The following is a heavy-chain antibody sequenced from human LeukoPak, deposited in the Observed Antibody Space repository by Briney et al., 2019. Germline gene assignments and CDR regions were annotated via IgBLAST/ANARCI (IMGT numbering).Heavy chain of an antibody. CDR3: VRARGVISFDY. D-gene: IGHD3-3*01. CDR1: GFTFSSYA. V-gene: IGHV3-30-3*01. J-gene: IGHJ4*02. Sequence: GGSLRLSRAASGFTFSSYAMHWVRHAPGKGLEWVAVISYDGSNKYYADSVKGRFTISRDNSKNTLYLQMNSLRAEDTAVYYCVRARGVISFDYWGQGTLVTVSS. CDR2: ISYDGSNK.